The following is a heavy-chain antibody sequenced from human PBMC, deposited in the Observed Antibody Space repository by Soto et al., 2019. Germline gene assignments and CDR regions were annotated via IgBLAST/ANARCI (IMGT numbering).Heavy chain of an antibody. CDR1: GGTFSSYA. CDR2: IIPIFGTA. Sequence: SVNVSCKASGGTFSSYAISWVRQAPGQGLEWMGGIIPIFGTANYAQKFQGRVTITADESTSTAYMELSSLRSEDTAVYYCATPINIAEAGTQYFYYYYGKDVWGQGTTVTVSS. V-gene: IGHV1-69*01. D-gene: IGHD6-13*01. CDR3: ATPINIAEAGTQYFYYYYGKDV. J-gene: IGHJ6*02.